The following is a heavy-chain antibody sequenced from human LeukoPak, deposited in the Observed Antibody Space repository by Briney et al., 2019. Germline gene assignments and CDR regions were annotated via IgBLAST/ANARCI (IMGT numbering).Heavy chain of an antibody. CDR3: AKMKVGGPPLTTRTYGMDV. CDR2: ISGSGNNA. Sequence: GGSLRLSCAASGFTFSSYVMTWVRQAPGKGLEWVSDISGSGNNAYYADSVKGRFTISRDNSKNTLYLQMNSLRAEDTPVYYCAKMKVGGPPLTTRTYGMDVWGQGTTVTVSS. CDR1: GFTFSSYV. J-gene: IGHJ6*02. V-gene: IGHV3-23*01. D-gene: IGHD2-15*01.